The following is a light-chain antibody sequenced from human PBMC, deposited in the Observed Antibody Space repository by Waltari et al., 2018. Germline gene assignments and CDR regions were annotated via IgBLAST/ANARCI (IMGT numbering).Light chain of an antibody. CDR3: CSYAVSSTLV. V-gene: IGLV2-23*02. J-gene: IGLJ2*01. CDR1: SSDIGNDNH. Sequence: QSPLTQPASVSASPGQSITISCTGTSSDIGNDNHVTWYQQHSGKVPKLIIYDVTQRPSGVSDRFSGSKSGNTASLTISGLQEDDEADYYCCSYAVSSTLVFGGGTKVTVL. CDR2: DVT.